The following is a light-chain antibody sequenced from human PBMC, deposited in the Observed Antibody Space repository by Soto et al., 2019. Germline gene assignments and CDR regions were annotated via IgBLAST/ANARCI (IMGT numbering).Light chain of an antibody. V-gene: IGKV1-5*03. CDR1: QTISNW. Sequence: DIQMTQAPSTLSSSVGDRVTLTFQASQTISNWLAWYQQKPGKAPKLLIYKASTLESGVPSRFSGSGSGTEFTLTISSLQPEDFATYYCQQYNSYSQTFGQGTKVDIK. CDR3: QQYNSYSQT. J-gene: IGKJ1*01. CDR2: KAS.